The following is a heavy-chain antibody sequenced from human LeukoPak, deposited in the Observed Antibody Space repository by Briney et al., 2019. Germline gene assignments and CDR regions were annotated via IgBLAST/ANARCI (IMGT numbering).Heavy chain of an antibody. CDR3: AIPMYSSGWSGDY. J-gene: IGHJ4*02. V-gene: IGHV1-8*01. D-gene: IGHD6-19*01. CDR1: GYTFTSYD. CDR2: MNPNSGNT. Sequence: ASVKVSCKASGYTFTSYDINWVRQAPGQGLEWMGWMNPNSGNTGYAQKFQGRVTMTRNTSISTAYMELGSLRSEDTAVYYCAIPMYSSGWSGDYWGQGTLVTVSS.